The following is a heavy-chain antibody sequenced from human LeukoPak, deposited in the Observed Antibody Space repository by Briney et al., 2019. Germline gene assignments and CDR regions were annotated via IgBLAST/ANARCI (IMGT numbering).Heavy chain of an antibody. Sequence: GGSLRLSCTASGFTFSSYAMSWVRQAPGKGLEWVSAISGSGGSTYYADSVKGRFTISRDNSKNTLYLQMNSLRAEDTAVYYCAKDVGLYYYYGMDVWAKGPRSPSP. V-gene: IGHV3-23*01. J-gene: IGHJ6*02. CDR2: ISGSGGST. D-gene: IGHD3-16*01. CDR3: AKDVGLYYYYGMDV. CDR1: GFTFSSYA.